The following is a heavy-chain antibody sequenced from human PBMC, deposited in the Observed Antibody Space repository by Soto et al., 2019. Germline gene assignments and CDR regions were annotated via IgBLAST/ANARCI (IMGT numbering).Heavy chain of an antibody. CDR1: GGSISSSSYY. CDR2: IYYSGST. J-gene: IGHJ5*02. Sequence: SETLSLTCTVSGGSISSSSYYWGWIRQPPGKGLEWIGSIYYSGSTYYNPSLKSRVTISVDTSKNQFSLKLSSVTAADTAVYYCARGREAPAAKTTSNWFDPWGQGTLVTVSS. D-gene: IGHD2-2*01. V-gene: IGHV4-39*01. CDR3: ARGREAPAAKTTSNWFDP.